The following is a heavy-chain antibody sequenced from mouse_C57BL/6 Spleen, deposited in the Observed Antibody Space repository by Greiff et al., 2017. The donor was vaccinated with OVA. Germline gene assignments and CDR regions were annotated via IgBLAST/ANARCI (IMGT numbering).Heavy chain of an antibody. CDR2: IYPRSGNT. CDR1: GYTFTSYG. Sequence: QVQLQQSGAELARPGASVKLSCKASGYTFTSYGISWVKQRTGQGLEWIGEIYPRSGNTYYNEKFKGKATLTADKSSSTAYMELRSLTSEDSAVYFCAIAGGDDPFADWGEGSLGTVSA. CDR3: AIAGGDDPFAD. D-gene: IGHD2-2*01. J-gene: IGHJ3*01. V-gene: IGHV1-81*01.